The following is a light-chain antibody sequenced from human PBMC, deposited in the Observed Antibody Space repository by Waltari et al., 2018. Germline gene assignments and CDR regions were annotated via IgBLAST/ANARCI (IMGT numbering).Light chain of an antibody. CDR2: EVN. J-gene: IGLJ3*02. V-gene: IGLV2-14*03. CDR1: SSDGGTYNY. CDR3: SSYTNSSTFVV. Sequence: QSALTQSGSVSGYPGQSITISCTGSSSDGGTYNYVSWYQQHTCKAPKLVIYEVNNRPSGFANRSSVSKSGNTASLTISGLQSVYEADYYCSSYTNSSTFVVFGGGTKVTVL.